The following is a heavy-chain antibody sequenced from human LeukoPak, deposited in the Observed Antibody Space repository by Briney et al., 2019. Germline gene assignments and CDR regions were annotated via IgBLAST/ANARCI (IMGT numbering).Heavy chain of an antibody. V-gene: IGHV3-7*01. CDR1: GFTFSTYW. J-gene: IGHJ3*02. CDR2: IKQDGSEK. CDR3: ARWAWPQGGPDAFDI. Sequence: GGSLRLSCAASGFTFSTYWMAWVRRAPGKGLEWVANIKQDGSEKYYVGSVKGRLTISRDNAKNSLFLQMNSLRAEDTAVYYCARWAWPQGGPDAFDIWGQGTMVTLSS. D-gene: IGHD5-24*01.